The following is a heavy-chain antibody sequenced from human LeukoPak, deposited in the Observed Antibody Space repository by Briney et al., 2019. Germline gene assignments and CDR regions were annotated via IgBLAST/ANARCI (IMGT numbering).Heavy chain of an antibody. D-gene: IGHD6-6*01. CDR3: ARVGGSSSSSSLYYFDY. CDR2: ISGSGGSP. CDR1: GFTFSSYA. J-gene: IGHJ4*02. Sequence: GGSLRLSCAASGFTFSSYAMSWVRQAPGKGLEWVSAISGSGGSPYYADSVKGRFTISRDNSKNTLYLQMNSLRAEDTAVYYCARVGGSSSSSSLYYFDYWGQGTLVTVSS. V-gene: IGHV3-23*01.